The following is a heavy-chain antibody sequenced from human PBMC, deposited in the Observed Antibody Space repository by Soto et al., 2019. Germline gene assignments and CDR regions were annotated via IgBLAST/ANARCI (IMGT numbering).Heavy chain of an antibody. CDR2: IYYSGST. CDR3: ARGGSGYDFWSAYYGGPWFDP. Sequence: QVQLQESGPGLVKPSQTLSLPCTVSGGSISSGGYYWSWIRQHPGKGLEWIGYIYYSGSTYYNPSLKSRVTRSVDTSKKQFSLKRSSATAADTAVYYCARGGSGYDFWSAYYGGPWFDPWGQGTLVTVSS. CDR1: GGSISSGGYY. V-gene: IGHV4-31*03. D-gene: IGHD3-3*01. J-gene: IGHJ5*02.